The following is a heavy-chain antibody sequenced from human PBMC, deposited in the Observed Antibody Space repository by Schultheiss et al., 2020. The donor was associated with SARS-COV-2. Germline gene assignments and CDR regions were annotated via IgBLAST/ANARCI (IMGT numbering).Heavy chain of an antibody. CDR3: ARPSSWYENWFDP. D-gene: IGHD6-13*01. Sequence: GESLKISCAASGFTFSSYWIHWVRQAPGKGLVWVSRINSDGSSTSYADSVKGRFTISRDNAKNTLYLQMNSLRAEDTAVYYCARPSSWYENWFDPWGQGTLVTVSS. V-gene: IGHV3-74*01. CDR2: INSDGSST. J-gene: IGHJ5*02. CDR1: GFTFSSYW.